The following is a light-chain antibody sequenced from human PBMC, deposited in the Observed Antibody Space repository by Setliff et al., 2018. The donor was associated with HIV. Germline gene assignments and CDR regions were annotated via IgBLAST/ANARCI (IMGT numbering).Light chain of an antibody. CDR1: SSDIGDYNY. Sequence: QSALTQPASVSGSPGQSTTISCTGTSSDIGDYNYVSWYQQHPGKAPKVILFDVNNRPSGISNRFSGSKSGNTASLTISGLQAEDEADYYCSSYTSRATLAVFGTGTKVTVL. J-gene: IGLJ1*01. CDR2: DVN. V-gene: IGLV2-14*03. CDR3: SSYTSRATLAV.